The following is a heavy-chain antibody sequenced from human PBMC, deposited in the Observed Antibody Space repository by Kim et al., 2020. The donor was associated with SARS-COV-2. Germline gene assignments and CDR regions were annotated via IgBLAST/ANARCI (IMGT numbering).Heavy chain of an antibody. CDR2: INHSGSA. V-gene: IGHV4-34*01. CDR1: GGSFSGFF. Sequence: SETLSLTCAVSGGSFSGFFWTWIRQPPGKGLDWIGEINHSGSANYNPSLKSRVTISVDTSKNQFSLKVSSVTAADTGVYYCARGVRVRDGDYSIFYYYAMDVWGRGTTVSISS. J-gene: IGHJ6*02. CDR3: ARGVRVRDGDYSIFYYYAMDV. D-gene: IGHD4-17*01.